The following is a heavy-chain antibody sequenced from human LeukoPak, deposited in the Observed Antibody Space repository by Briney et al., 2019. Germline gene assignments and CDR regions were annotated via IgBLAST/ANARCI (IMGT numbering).Heavy chain of an antibody. CDR2: VNDSGGT. D-gene: IGHD1-20*01. J-gene: IGHJ3*02. Sequence: SETLSLTCAVYIDSFTNYYWNWIRQTPGKGLEWIGEVNDSGGTNINPSLRSRVILSVDTSKNQFSLKLISVTAADTAVYYCARELITKADAFDIWGQGTMVTVSS. CDR1: IDSFTNYY. V-gene: IGHV4-34*01. CDR3: ARELITKADAFDI.